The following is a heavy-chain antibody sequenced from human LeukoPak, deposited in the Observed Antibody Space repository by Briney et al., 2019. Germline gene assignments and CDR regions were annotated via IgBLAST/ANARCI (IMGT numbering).Heavy chain of an antibody. J-gene: IGHJ2*01. CDR2: IIEKGNA. CDR3: ARGYYPPRWYFDL. CDR1: GGSFSSYS. Sequence: SETLSLTCALYGGSFSSYSWSWTWIRQTPEKGLEWIGEIIEKGNANYNPSLKSRVTIDLDTSKNQFSQKLTSMTAADTAMYYCARGYYPPRWYFDLWGRGTPVTVSS. D-gene: IGHD3-10*01. V-gene: IGHV4-34*01.